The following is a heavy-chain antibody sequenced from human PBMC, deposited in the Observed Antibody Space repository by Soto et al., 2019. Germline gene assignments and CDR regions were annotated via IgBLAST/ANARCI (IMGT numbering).Heavy chain of an antibody. V-gene: IGHV1-2*02. CDR3: AREFWNXXWFDP. Sequence: ASVKVSCKASGYTFTDYFIQWMRQAPVQGLEWVGWINPNNGATYYAQKFQRRVTLTRDKYFTKTXQDLNRLTYDDTAVYFCAREFWNXXWFDPWGQGTLVTVSS. CDR2: INPNNGAT. D-gene: IGHD1-1*01. CDR1: GYTFTDYF. J-gene: IGHJ5*02.